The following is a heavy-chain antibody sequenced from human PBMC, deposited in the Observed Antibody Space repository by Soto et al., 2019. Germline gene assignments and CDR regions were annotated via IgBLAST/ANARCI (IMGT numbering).Heavy chain of an antibody. Sequence: SETLSLTCAVYGGSFSGYYWSWIRQPPGKGLEWIGEINHSGSTNYNPSLKSRVTISVDTSKNQFSLKLSSVTAADTAVYYCARLGIDYDYSNYGGYYYYYMDVWGKGTAVNVSS. CDR1: GGSFSGYY. D-gene: IGHD4-4*01. V-gene: IGHV4-34*01. CDR3: ARLGIDYDYSNYGGYYYYYMDV. J-gene: IGHJ6*03. CDR2: INHSGST.